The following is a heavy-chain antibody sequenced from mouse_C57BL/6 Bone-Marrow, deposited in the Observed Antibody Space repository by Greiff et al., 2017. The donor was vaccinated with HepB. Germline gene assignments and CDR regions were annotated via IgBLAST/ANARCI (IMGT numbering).Heavy chain of an antibody. J-gene: IGHJ1*03. V-gene: IGHV5-6*01. Sequence: DVQLVESGGDLVKPGGSLKLSCAASGFTFSSYGMSWVRQTPDKRLEWVATISSGGSYTYYPDSVKGRFTISRDNAKNTLYLQMSSLKSEDTAMYYCARPGVVATRYFDVWGTGTTVTVSS. CDR1: GFTFSSYG. CDR3: ARPGVVATRYFDV. D-gene: IGHD1-1*01. CDR2: ISSGGSYT.